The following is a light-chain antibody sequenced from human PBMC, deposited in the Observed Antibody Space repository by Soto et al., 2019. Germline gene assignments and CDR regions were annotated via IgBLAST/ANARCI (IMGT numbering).Light chain of an antibody. CDR3: QQYGGSPYT. V-gene: IGKV3-20*01. Sequence: EIVLTQSPGTLSLSPGERATLSCRASQSVRSNYLAWYQQKPGQAPRLLIYGASSRATGIPDRFSGTGSGTDFTLTISRLEPEGVAVYYCQQYGGSPYTFGQGTKRAIK. J-gene: IGKJ2*01. CDR1: QSVRSNY. CDR2: GAS.